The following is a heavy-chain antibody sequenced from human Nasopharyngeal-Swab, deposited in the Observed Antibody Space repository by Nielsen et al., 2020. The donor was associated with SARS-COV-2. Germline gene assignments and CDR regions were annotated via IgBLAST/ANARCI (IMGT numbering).Heavy chain of an antibody. CDR3: AKDHRGRYRSITIFPEGYYYMDV. CDR2: ISGSGGST. CDR1: GFTFSSYA. Sequence: GGSLRLSCAASGFTFSSYAMSWVRQAPGKELEWVSAISGSGGSTYYADSVKGRFTISRDNSKNTLYLQMNSLRAEDTAVYYCAKDHRGRYRSITIFPEGYYYMDVWGKGTTVTVSS. J-gene: IGHJ6*03. D-gene: IGHD3-9*01. V-gene: IGHV3-23*01.